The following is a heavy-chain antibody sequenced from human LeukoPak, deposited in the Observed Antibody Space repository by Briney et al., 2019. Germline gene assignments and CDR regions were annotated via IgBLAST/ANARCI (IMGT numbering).Heavy chain of an antibody. CDR3: TRQTTVVDY. CDR2: IRSKANSYAT. D-gene: IGHD4-11*01. J-gene: IGHJ4*02. CDR1: GFTFSNAW. Sequence: SGGSLRLSCAASGFTFSNAWMVWVRQAPGKGLEWVGRIRSKANSYATAYAASVKGRFTISRDDSKNTAYLQMNSLKTEDTAVYYCTRQTTVVDYWGQGTLVTVSS. V-gene: IGHV3-73*01.